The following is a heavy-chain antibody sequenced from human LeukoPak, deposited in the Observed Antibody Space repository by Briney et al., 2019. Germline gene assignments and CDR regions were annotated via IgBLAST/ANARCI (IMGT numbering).Heavy chain of an antibody. J-gene: IGHJ4*02. CDR3: ARGYSSRAS. CDR2: ISYDGSNK. CDR1: GFTFSSYA. V-gene: IGHV3-30-3*01. D-gene: IGHD6-13*01. Sequence: GRSLGLSCAASGFTFSSYAMHWVRQAPGKGLEWVAVISYDGSNKYYADSVKGRFTISRDNSKNTLYLQMNSLRAEDTAVYYCARGYSSRASWGQGTLVTVSS.